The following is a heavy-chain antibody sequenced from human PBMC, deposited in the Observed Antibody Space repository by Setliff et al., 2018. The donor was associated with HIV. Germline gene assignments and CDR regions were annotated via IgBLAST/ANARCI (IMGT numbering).Heavy chain of an antibody. J-gene: IGHJ4*02. V-gene: IGHV4-4*09. CDR3: ATLDPSGGNFLAY. Sequence: PSETLSLTCTVSGGSMSPYYWNWIRQPPGKGLEWIGYIHASGKTNYNPSLKSRVTLALDTSEMHFSLHLTSVTAADTAVYYCATLDPSGGNFLAYWGQGTLVTVSS. CDR1: GGSMSPYY. D-gene: IGHD2-21*02. CDR2: IHASGKT.